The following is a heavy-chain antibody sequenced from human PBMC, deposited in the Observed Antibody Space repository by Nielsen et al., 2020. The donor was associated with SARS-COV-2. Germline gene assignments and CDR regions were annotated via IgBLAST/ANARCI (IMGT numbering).Heavy chain of an antibody. CDR2: ISYDGSNK. CDR1: GFTFSIYT. D-gene: IGHD3-22*01. Sequence: GESLKISCAASGFTFSIYTMHWVRQAPGKGLEWVAVISYDGSNKYYADSVKGRFTISRDNSKNTLYLQMNSLRAEDTAVYYCARTPLPTYYDSSGYYLFDYWGQGTLVTVSS. J-gene: IGHJ4*02. CDR3: ARTPLPTYYDSSGYYLFDY. V-gene: IGHV3-30*03.